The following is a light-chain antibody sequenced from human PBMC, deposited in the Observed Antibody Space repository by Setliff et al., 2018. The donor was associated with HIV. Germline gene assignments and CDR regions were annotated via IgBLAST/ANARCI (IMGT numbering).Light chain of an antibody. Sequence: VLTQPPPASGTPGQRVTISCSGSSSNIGSNTVNWYQQVTGTAPKLLIYKNNQRPSGVPDRFSGSKSGTSASLAISGLQSDDEADYYCAAWDDSLSVFVFGTGTKVTVL. CDR3: AAWDDSLSVFV. CDR1: SSNIGSNT. CDR2: KNN. J-gene: IGLJ1*01. V-gene: IGLV1-44*01.